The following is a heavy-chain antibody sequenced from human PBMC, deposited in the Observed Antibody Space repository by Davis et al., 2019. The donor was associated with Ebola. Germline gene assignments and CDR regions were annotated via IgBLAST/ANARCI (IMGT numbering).Heavy chain of an antibody. D-gene: IGHD3-10*01. Sequence: PGGSLRLSCTVSGVSISRHYWSWIRQPPGKRLEWIGSIYYTGSAYYNSSLASRATIPVDTSKNQFSLKLTSVTAADTAMYYCSERGSSVWGQGTLVTVSS. CDR2: IYYTGSA. V-gene: IGHV4-59*03. CDR1: GVSISRHY. CDR3: SERGSSV. J-gene: IGHJ4*02.